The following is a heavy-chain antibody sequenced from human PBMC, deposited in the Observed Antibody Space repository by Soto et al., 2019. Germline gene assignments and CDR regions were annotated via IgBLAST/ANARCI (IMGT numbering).Heavy chain of an antibody. J-gene: IGHJ3*02. CDR3: ARLMHYSHSGGSSHSGFDM. D-gene: IGHD2-21*01. CDR2: INPYSGGA. Sequence: QVQLVQSGAEVKKPGASVKVSCEASGYTFTDYFIHWVRQAPGQGLEWIGWINPYSGGADLSQKFQGMVTMTRATSISTAYMEVSSLRSDDTAVFYCARLMHYSHSGGSSHSGFDMWGQGTLVTVSS. V-gene: IGHV1-2*02. CDR1: GYTFTDYF.